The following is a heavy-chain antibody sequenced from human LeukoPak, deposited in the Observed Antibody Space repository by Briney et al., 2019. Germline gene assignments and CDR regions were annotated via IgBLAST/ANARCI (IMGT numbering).Heavy chain of an antibody. D-gene: IGHD6-13*01. Sequence: GGSLRLSCAASGYTFSTYWMHWVRQVPGKGLVWVSRINSDGSIKTYADSVKGRFTISRDNARDTLYLQMNSLRVDDTAVYYCARVRFSSNSNYMDVWGKGTTVTVSS. J-gene: IGHJ6*03. CDR2: INSDGSIK. CDR1: GYTFSTYW. V-gene: IGHV3-74*01. CDR3: ARVRFSSNSNYMDV.